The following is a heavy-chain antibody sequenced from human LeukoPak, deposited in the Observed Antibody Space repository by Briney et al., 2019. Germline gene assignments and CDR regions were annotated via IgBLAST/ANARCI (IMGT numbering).Heavy chain of an antibody. CDR2: IYYSGSI. J-gene: IGHJ4*02. D-gene: IGHD4-17*01. V-gene: IGHV4-39*07. CDR3: ARMTTVTSFDY. Sequence: SETLSLTCTVSGGSISSSSYYWGWIRQPPGKGLEWIESIYYSGSINDNPSRKSRVTISVDTSKNQFSLKLSSVTAADTAVYYCARMTTVTSFDYWGQGTLVTVSS. CDR1: GGSISSSSYY.